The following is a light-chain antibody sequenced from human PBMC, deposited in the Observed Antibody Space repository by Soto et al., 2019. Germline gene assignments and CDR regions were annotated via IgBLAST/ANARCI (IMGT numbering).Light chain of an antibody. Sequence: EIVMTQSPATLSVSPGERATLSCRASQSVNNFLAWYQQKPGQAPRLLIYEASTRATGIPDRFSGSGSGTDFSLIISRLEPEDFAVYYCQQYGSSVTFGQGTRLEI. CDR2: EAS. CDR1: QSVNNF. CDR3: QQYGSSVT. V-gene: IGKV3-20*01. J-gene: IGKJ5*01.